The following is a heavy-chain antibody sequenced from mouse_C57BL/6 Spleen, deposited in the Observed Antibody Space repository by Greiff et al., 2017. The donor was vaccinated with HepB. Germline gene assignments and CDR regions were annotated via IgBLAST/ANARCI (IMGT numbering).Heavy chain of an antibody. CDR1: GFTFSSYG. CDR3: ASRIRYDGCLDY. V-gene: IGHV5-6*01. D-gene: IGHD2-3*01. Sequence: VQLKESGGDLVKPGGSLKLSCAASGFTFSSYGMSWVRQTPDKRLEWVAPISSGGSYTYYPDSVKGRFTISRDNAKNTLYLQMSSLKSEDTAMYYCASRIRYDGCLDYWGQGTTLTVAS. J-gene: IGHJ2*01. CDR2: ISSGGSYT.